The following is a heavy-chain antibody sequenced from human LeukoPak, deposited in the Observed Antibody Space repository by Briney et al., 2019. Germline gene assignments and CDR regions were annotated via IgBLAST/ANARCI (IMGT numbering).Heavy chain of an antibody. J-gene: IGHJ4*02. CDR2: ISAYNGNT. Sequence: ASVKVSCKASGYTFTSSGISWVRQAPGQGLEWMGWISAYNGNTNYAHHLQGRVTMTTDTSTSTAYMELRSLISDDTAVYFCATDDIAVAGTNFDYWGQGTLVTVSS. D-gene: IGHD6-19*01. V-gene: IGHV1-18*01. CDR1: GYTFTSSG. CDR3: ATDDIAVAGTNFDY.